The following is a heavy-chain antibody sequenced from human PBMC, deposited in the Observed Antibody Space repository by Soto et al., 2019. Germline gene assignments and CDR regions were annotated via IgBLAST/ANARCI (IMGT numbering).Heavy chain of an antibody. V-gene: IGHV3-74*01. J-gene: IGHJ4*02. CDR2: INTDGSST. CDR1: GFTFSSYW. CDR3: ARGETRHSSLSVY. Sequence: EVQLVESGGGLVQPGGSLRLSCAASGFTFSSYWMHWVRQAPGKGLVWVSRINTDGSSTSYADSVKGRFTISRDNAKTTLSLQMNSLTAGGAAVYFCARGETRHSSLSVYWGQGTTVTVS. D-gene: IGHD6-6*01.